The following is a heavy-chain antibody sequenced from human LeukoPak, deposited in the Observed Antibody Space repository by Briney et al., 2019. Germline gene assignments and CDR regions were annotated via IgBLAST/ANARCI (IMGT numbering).Heavy chain of an antibody. D-gene: IGHD3-10*01. CDR2: INWNGDST. V-gene: IGHV3-20*04. Sequence: GGSLRLSCAASGLTFEDYGMSWVRHPPGKGLEWVSGINWNGDSTDYAESVKGRFTIFRDNTKNSLYLQMNSLRAEDTAVYYCANIKDTGTYYFDHWGQGTLVTVSS. CDR1: GLTFEDYG. J-gene: IGHJ4*02. CDR3: ANIKDTGTYYFDH.